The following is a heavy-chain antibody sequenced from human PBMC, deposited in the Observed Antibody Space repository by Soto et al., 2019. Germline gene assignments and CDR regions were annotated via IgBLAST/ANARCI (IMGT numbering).Heavy chain of an antibody. CDR2: IYHRGST. Sequence: SETLSLTCAVSGFSITTGYYWGWIRQPPGKGLEWIGNIYHRGSTYYNPSLKSRVTISIDTSKNQFLLMLNSVTAADSAVYYCAKYGEDYYSAMDVWGQATTVTSP. J-gene: IGHJ6*02. V-gene: IGHV4-38-2*01. CDR3: AKYGEDYYSAMDV. CDR1: GFSITTGYY. D-gene: IGHD4-17*01.